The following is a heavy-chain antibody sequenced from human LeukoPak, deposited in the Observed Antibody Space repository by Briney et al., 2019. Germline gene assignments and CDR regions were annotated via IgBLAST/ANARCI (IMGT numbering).Heavy chain of an antibody. CDR3: ATVSTYYYYYYMDV. CDR1: GGSFSGYY. J-gene: IGHJ6*03. V-gene: IGHV4-34*01. Sequence: PSETLSLTCAVSGGSFSGYYWSWIRQPPGKGLEWIGEINHSGGTNYNPSLKSRVTISVDTSKNQSSLKLSSVTAADTAVYYCATVSTYYYYYYMDVWGKGTTVTISS. D-gene: IGHD2-8*01. CDR2: INHSGGT.